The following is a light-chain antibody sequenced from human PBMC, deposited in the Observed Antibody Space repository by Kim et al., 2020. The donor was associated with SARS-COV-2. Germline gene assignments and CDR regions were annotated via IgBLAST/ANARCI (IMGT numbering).Light chain of an antibody. CDR3: YSTDITGNDRV. V-gene: IGLV3-10*01. CDR1: TLPKKY. J-gene: IGLJ3*02. Sequence: SYELTQPPSVSVSPGQTARITCSGDTLPKKYAFWYQQKSGQAPVMVIYEDNKRLSGIPERFSGSSSGTTATLTITGAQPEDEGDYYCYSTDITGNDRVFGGGTQRTVL. CDR2: EDN.